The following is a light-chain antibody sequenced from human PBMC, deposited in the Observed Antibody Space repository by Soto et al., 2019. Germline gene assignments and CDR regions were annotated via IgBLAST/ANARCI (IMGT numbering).Light chain of an antibody. CDR3: QQSYSTLRT. V-gene: IGKV1-39*01. J-gene: IGKJ2*01. CDR1: HSINNY. Sequence: IQMTQSPSSLSASVGDRVIITCRSDHSINNYLNWYQQRPGKVPKLLIYAASTLQSWVPSRFSGSGSGRVFTLTINSLQPEDFSTYYCQQSYSTLRTFGRGTRVEI. CDR2: AAS.